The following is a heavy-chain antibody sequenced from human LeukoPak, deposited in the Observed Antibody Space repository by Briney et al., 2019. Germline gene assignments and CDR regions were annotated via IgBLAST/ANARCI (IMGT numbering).Heavy chain of an antibody. CDR3: ARDPGYSYGYDY. V-gene: IGHV3-53*01. J-gene: IGHJ4*02. D-gene: IGHD5-18*01. Sequence: GGSLRLSCAASGFTVNSNYMTWVRQAPGKGLEWVSVIYSDGSTYYADSVKGRFTISRDNSKNTLYLQMNSLRAEDTAVYYCARDPGYSYGYDYWGQGTLVTVSS. CDR1: GFTVNSNY. CDR2: IYSDGST.